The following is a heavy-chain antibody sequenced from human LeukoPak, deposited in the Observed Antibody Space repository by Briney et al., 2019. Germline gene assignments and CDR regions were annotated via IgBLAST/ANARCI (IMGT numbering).Heavy chain of an antibody. CDR1: GYTFTSYA. Sequence: ASVKVSCKASGYTFTSYAMNWVRQAPGQGLEWMGWINTNTGNPTYAQGFTGRSVFSLDTSVSTAYPQISSLKAEDTAVYYCARDHDYYDSSGYEYFQHWGQGTLVTVSS. V-gene: IGHV7-4-1*02. CDR2: INTNTGNP. J-gene: IGHJ1*01. CDR3: ARDHDYYDSSGYEYFQH. D-gene: IGHD3-22*01.